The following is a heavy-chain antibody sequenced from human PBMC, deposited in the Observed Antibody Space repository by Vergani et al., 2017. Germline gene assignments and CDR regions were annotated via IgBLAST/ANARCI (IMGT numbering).Heavy chain of an antibody. CDR3: AKDGGYYGDYCYFDY. V-gene: IGHV1-69*04. CDR2: IIPILGIA. CDR1: GGTFSSYA. J-gene: IGHJ4*02. D-gene: IGHD4-17*01. Sequence: QVQLVQSGAEVKKPGSSVKVSCKASGGTFSSYAISWVRQAPGQGLGWMGRIIPILGIANYAQKFQGRVTITADKSTSTAYMELSSLRSEDTAVYYCAKDGGYYGDYCYFDYWGQGTLVTVSS.